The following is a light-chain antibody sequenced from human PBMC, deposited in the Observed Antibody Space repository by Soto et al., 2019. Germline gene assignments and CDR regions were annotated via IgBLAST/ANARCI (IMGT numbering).Light chain of an antibody. CDR2: EVN. J-gene: IGLJ1*01. V-gene: IGLV2-23*02. CDR3: CSYAGTVAYV. CDR1: GSDVGAYNL. Sequence: QSVLTQPASVSGSPGQSITISCAGTGSDVGAYNLVSWYQQHPGNAPKLIICEVNTRPSGISNRFSGSKSGDTASLTISGLQAEDEADYFCCSYAGTVAYVFGTRTKVTVL.